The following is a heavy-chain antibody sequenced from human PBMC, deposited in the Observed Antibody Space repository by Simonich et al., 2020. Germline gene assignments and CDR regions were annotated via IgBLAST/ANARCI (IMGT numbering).Heavy chain of an antibody. D-gene: IGHD7-27*01. CDR3: ARGALTGDYYYMDV. J-gene: IGHJ6*03. V-gene: IGHV1-2*02. CDR2: INPNSGGT. Sequence: QVQLVQSGAEVKKPGASVKVSCKASGYTLTGYYMHWVRQAPGQGLEWGGWINPNSGGTNYEQKFQGRVTMPRDTSISTAYMELSGLRSDDTAVYYCARGALTGDYYYMDVWGKGTTVTVSS. CDR1: GYTLTGYY.